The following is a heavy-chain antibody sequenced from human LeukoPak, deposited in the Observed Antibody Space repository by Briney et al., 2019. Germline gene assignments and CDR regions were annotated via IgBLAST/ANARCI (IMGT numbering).Heavy chain of an antibody. V-gene: IGHV3-15*01. CDR2: IKSKYDGCNT. Sequence: PGGSLRLSCAASGFTFSNAWMSWVRQAPGKGLEWVGRIKSKYDGCNTDYAAPVKGRFTISRDDSKNTVYLQMNSLKSEDTALYYCTTDDGSSGNPLDDWGQGTLVTVSS. D-gene: IGHD3-22*01. J-gene: IGHJ4*02. CDR3: TTDDGSSGNPLDD. CDR1: GFTFSNAW.